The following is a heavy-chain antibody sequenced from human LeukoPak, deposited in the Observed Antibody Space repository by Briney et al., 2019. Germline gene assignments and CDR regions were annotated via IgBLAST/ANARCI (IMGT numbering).Heavy chain of an antibody. Sequence: GESLKISCKGSGYRFTDYWIGWVRQMPGKGLEWMGIIYPGDSDTRYSPSFQGQVTISADKSISTAYLQWSSLKASDTAMYYCARLLTYYYGSGSYIDYWGQGTLVTVSS. CDR3: ARLLTYYYGSGSYIDY. J-gene: IGHJ4*02. V-gene: IGHV5-51*01. D-gene: IGHD3-10*01. CDR2: IYPGDSDT. CDR1: GYRFTDYW.